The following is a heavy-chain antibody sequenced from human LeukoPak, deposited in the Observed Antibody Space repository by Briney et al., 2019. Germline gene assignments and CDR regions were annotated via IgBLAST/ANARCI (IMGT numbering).Heavy chain of an antibody. J-gene: IGHJ4*02. V-gene: IGHV4-59*01. CDR2: IYYSGST. D-gene: IGHD6-13*01. Sequence: SETLSLTCTVSGGSIGYFYWSWIRQPPGKGLEWIGYIYYSGSTNYNPSLKSRVTISVDTSKNQFSLKLSSVTAADTAVYYCAREATGYSSSWYIHWGQGTLVTVSS. CDR3: AREATGYSSSWYIH. CDR1: GGSIGYFY.